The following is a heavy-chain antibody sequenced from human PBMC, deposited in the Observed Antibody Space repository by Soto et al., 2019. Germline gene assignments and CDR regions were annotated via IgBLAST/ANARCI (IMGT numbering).Heavy chain of an antibody. Sequence: GESLKISCKGSGYRFTSYWIAWVRQMPGKGLEWMGIIYLGDSDARYSTSFQGKVTISVDKSISTTYLQCSSLKASATAIYYCARQLGHDYINNWFDPWGQGTLVTVSS. V-gene: IGHV5-51*01. CDR1: GYRFTSYW. J-gene: IGHJ5*02. CDR3: ARQLGHDYINNWFDP. CDR2: IYLGDSDA. D-gene: IGHD4-4*01.